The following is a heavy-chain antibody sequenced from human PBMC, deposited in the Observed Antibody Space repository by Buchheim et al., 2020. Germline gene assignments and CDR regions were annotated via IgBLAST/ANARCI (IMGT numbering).Heavy chain of an antibody. D-gene: IGHD3-10*01. CDR2: ISGSGGST. V-gene: IGHV3-23*01. CDR3: AKGKWFGELLALDY. J-gene: IGHJ4*02. Sequence: EVQLLESGGGLVQPGGSLRLSCAASGFTFSSYALCWVRQAPGKGLAWVSTISGSGGSTYYADSVKGRFTISSDNSKNTLYLQMNSLRAEDTAVYYCAKGKWFGELLALDYWGQGTL. CDR1: GFTFSSYA.